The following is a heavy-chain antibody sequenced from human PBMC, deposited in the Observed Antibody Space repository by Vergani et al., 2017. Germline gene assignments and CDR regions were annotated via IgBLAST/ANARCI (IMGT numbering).Heavy chain of an antibody. D-gene: IGHD4-17*01. CDR1: GGTFRSYA. CDR2: IIPIFGTA. V-gene: IGHV1-69*13. CDR3: ARVGRGGDYGDLGIGWFDP. Sequence: QVQLVQSGAEVKKPGSSVKVSCKASGGTFRSYAISWVRQAPGQGLEWMGRIIPIFGTANYAQKFQGRVTITADESTSTAYMELSSLRSEDTAVYYCARVGRGGDYGDLGIGWFDPWGQGTLVTVSS. J-gene: IGHJ5*02.